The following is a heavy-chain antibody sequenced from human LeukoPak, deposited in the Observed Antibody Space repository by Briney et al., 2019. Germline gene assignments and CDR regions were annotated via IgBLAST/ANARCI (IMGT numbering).Heavy chain of an antibody. CDR1: GGSISSSNW. V-gene: IGHV4-4*02. CDR2: IYHSGST. D-gene: IGHD3-22*01. J-gene: IGHJ4*02. Sequence: PSGTLSLTCAVSGGSISSSNWWSWVRQPPGKGLEWIGEIYHSGSTNYNPSLKSRVTISVDKSKNQFSLKPSSVTAADTAVYYCARLPPYDSSGYYFAYWGQGTLVTVSS. CDR3: ARLPPYDSSGYYFAY.